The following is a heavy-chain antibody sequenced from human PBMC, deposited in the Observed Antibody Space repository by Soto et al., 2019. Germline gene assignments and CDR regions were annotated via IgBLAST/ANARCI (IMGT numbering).Heavy chain of an antibody. CDR2: INPNSGGT. CDR3: ARADSSTKNDYYYYGMDV. V-gene: IGHV1-2*04. D-gene: IGHD6-13*01. Sequence: ASVKVSCKASGYTFTGYYMHWVRQAPGQGLEWMGWINPNSGGTNYAQKFQGWVTMTRDTSISTAYMELSRLRSDDTAVYYCARADSSTKNDYYYYGMDVWGQGTTVTV. CDR1: GYTFTGYY. J-gene: IGHJ6*02.